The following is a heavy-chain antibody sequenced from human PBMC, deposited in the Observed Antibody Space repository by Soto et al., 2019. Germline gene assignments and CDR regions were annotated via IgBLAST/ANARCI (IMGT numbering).Heavy chain of an antibody. V-gene: IGHV4-31*03. Sequence: QVQLQESGPGLVKPSQTLSLTCTVSGGSISSGGYYWSWIRQHPGKGLEWIGYIYYSGSTYYNPSLKSRVTISVDPSKTQFPLKLSSVTAADTAVYYCGGGGGRSGSLYYFDYWGQGTLVTVSS. CDR3: GGGGGRSGSLYYFDY. CDR2: IYYSGST. CDR1: GGSISSGGYY. J-gene: IGHJ4*02. D-gene: IGHD3-10*01.